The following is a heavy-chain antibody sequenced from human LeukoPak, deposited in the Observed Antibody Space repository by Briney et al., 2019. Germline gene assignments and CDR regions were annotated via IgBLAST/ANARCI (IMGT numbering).Heavy chain of an antibody. V-gene: IGHV3-23*01. CDR3: ASVMGAPADY. CDR1: GFTFSSYA. J-gene: IGHJ4*02. D-gene: IGHD1-26*01. CDR2: ISGSGGST. Sequence: PGGSLRLSCAASGFTFSSYAMSWVRQAPGKGLEWVSAISGSGGSTYYADSVKGRFTISRDNAKNSLYLQMNSLRAEDTAVYYCASVMGAPADYWGQGTLVTVSS.